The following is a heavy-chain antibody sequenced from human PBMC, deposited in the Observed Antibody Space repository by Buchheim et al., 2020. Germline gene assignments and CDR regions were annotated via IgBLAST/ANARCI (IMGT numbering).Heavy chain of an antibody. CDR1: GFTFSTYE. D-gene: IGHD3-3*01. V-gene: IGHV3-48*03. CDR3: ARDYVVTIFGEVQHEYLQH. CDR2: ISGSGTTK. Sequence: EVQLVESGGGLVQPGRSLRLSCVASGFTFSTYEMHWVRQAPGKGLEWVSYISGSGTTKSYADSVKGRFTISRDNAKNSLYLQINSLRVEDTAVYYCARDYVVTIFGEVQHEYLQHWGQGTL. J-gene: IGHJ1*01.